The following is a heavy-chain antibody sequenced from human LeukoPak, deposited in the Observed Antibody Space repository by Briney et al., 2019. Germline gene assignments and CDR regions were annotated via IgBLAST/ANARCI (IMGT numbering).Heavy chain of an antibody. CDR2: ISGTGATT. Sequence: GGSLRLSCAASGXVFRDYAMSWVRQAPGKGLEWVSVISGTGATTHYADSVKGRFTISRDNSKNTVSLQMNSLRAEDTAVYYCATDYYDRSGAYTIDYWGQGTLVTVSS. CDR3: ATDYYDRSGAYTIDY. CDR1: GXVFRDYA. J-gene: IGHJ4*02. D-gene: IGHD3-22*01. V-gene: IGHV3-23*01.